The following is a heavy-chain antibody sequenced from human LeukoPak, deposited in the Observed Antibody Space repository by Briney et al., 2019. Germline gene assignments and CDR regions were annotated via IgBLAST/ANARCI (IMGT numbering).Heavy chain of an antibody. Sequence: GGSLRLSCAASGFTLSSYWMHWVRQAPGKGLVWVSRINGDGSSATYADSVKGRFTISRDNAKNTLYLQMNSLRAEDTAVYYCARPSCSSGWGLNPAYYYYMDVWGKGTTVIVSS. V-gene: IGHV3-74*03. CDR2: INGDGSSA. J-gene: IGHJ6*03. D-gene: IGHD6-19*01. CDR1: GFTLSSYW. CDR3: ARPSCSSGWGLNPAYYYYMDV.